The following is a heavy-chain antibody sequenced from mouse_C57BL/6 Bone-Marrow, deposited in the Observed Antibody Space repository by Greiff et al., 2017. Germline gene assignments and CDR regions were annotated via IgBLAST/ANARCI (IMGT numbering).Heavy chain of an antibody. Sequence: VQLQQPGTELVKPGASVKLSCKASGYTFTSYWMHWVKQRPGQGLEWIGNINPSNGGTNYNEKFKSQATLTVDKSSSTAYMQLSSLTSEDSAVYYCARCDGYYPFFDYWGQGTTLTVSS. CDR2: INPSNGGT. V-gene: IGHV1-53*01. D-gene: IGHD2-3*01. J-gene: IGHJ2*01. CDR1: GYTFTSYW. CDR3: ARCDGYYPFFDY.